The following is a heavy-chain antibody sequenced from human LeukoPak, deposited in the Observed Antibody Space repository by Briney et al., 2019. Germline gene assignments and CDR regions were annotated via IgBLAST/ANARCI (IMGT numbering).Heavy chain of an antibody. J-gene: IGHJ4*02. Sequence: SETLSLTRAGSGVSISSGGYSWSWIRQPPGKGREWLGYNYHRGRTSYNPSLKSRVTIPVDRSKQQFALKLSSVTAADTAVYYCARVSAWVSFDYWGQGTLVTVSS. V-gene: IGHV4-30-2*01. CDR1: GVSISSGGYS. D-gene: IGHD1-26*01. CDR3: ARVSAWVSFDY. CDR2: NYHRGRT.